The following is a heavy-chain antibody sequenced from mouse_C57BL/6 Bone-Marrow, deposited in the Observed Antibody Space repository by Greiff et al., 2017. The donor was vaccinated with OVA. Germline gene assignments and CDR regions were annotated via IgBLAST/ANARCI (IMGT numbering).Heavy chain of an antibody. Sequence: VKVVESGGGLVQPGGSLKLSCAASGFTFSDYYLYWVRQTPEKRLEWVAYISNGGGRPYYPDTVKGRFTISRDNAKNTLYLQMSRLKSEDTAMYYCARHPDWYFDVWGTGTTVTVSS. CDR2: ISNGGGRP. CDR3: ARHPDWYFDV. V-gene: IGHV5-12*01. J-gene: IGHJ1*03. CDR1: GFTFSDYY.